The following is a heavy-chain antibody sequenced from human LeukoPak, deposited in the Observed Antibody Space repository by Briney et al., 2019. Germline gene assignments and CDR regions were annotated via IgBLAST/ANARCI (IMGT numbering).Heavy chain of an antibody. CDR2: INHSGST. V-gene: IGHV4-34*01. CDR1: GGSFSGYY. J-gene: IGHJ3*02. CDR3: ARRGIVGGAFDI. D-gene: IGHD1-26*01. Sequence: SETLSLTCAVYGGSFSGYYWSWIRQPPGKGLEWIGEINHSGSTNYNPSLKSRVTISVDTSKNQFSLKLSSVTAADTAVYYCARRGIVGGAFDIWGQGTMVTVSS.